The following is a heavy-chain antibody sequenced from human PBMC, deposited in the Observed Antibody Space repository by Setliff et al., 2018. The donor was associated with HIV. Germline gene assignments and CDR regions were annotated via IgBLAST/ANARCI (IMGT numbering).Heavy chain of an antibody. CDR1: GDFRNIQW. CDR3: AKQPGGHSFFDL. CDR2: IHHSGIT. V-gene: IGHV4-59*11. J-gene: IGHJ4*02. Sequence: PSETLSLTCTVSGDFRNIQWWTWMRQSPGLGLQWIGSIHHSGITYYTPSLKNRVTLSVDTSNNQVSLTLTSVTSADTAVYYCAKQPGGHSFFDLWGQGILVTVSS. D-gene: IGHD1-1*01.